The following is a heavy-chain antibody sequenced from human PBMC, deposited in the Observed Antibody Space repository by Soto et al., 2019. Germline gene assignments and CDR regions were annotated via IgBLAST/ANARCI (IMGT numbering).Heavy chain of an antibody. CDR3: EGGVVITGNYYHYGLDV. CDR1: GGSISSSSYY. CDR2: IYYSGST. Sequence: SETLSLTCTVSGGSISSSSYYWGWIRQPPGKGLEWIGSIYYSGSTYYNPSLKSRVTISVDTSKNQFSLKLSSVTAADTAVYYCEGGVVITGNYYHYGLDVWGQGTTVTVSS. V-gene: IGHV4-39*01. J-gene: IGHJ6*02. D-gene: IGHD3-3*01.